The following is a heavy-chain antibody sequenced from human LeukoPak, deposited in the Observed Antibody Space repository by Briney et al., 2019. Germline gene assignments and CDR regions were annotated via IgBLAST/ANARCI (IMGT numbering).Heavy chain of an antibody. V-gene: IGHV3-73*01. Sequence: PGGSLRLSCAASGFTFSGSAMHWVRQASGKGLEWVGRIRSKANSYATAYAASVKGRFTISRDDSKNTAYLQMHSLKTEDTAVYYCARYGDIRYCSSTSCHDYWGQGTLVTVSS. J-gene: IGHJ4*02. CDR1: GFTFSGSA. CDR2: IRSKANSYAT. CDR3: ARYGDIRYCSSTSCHDY. D-gene: IGHD2-2*01.